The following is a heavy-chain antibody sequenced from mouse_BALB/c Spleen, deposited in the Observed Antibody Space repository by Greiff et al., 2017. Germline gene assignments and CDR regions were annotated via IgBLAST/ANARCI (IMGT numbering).Heavy chain of an antibody. D-gene: IGHD2-3*01. CDR1: GYSITSDYA. J-gene: IGHJ2*01. V-gene: IGHV3-2*02. CDR2: ISYSGST. Sequence: EVKLQESGPGLVKPSQSLSLTCTVTGYSITSDYAWNWIRQFPGNKLEWMGYISYSGSTSYNPSLKSRISITRDTSKNQFFLQLNSVTTEDTATYYCARSGKIYDGYPFDYWGQGTTLTVSS. CDR3: ARSGKIYDGYPFDY.